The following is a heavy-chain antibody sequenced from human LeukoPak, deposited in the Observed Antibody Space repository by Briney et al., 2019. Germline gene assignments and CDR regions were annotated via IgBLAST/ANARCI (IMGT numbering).Heavy chain of an antibody. CDR2: ISYDGSNK. CDR3: AKMDSSGYSLYYFDY. J-gene: IGHJ4*02. CDR1: GFTFGSYG. D-gene: IGHD3-22*01. V-gene: IGHV3-30*18. Sequence: GGSLRLSCAASGFTFGSYGMHWVRQAPGKGLEWVAVISYDGSNKYYADSVKGRFTISRDNSKNTLCLQMNSLRAEDTAVYYCAKMDSSGYSLYYFDYWGQGTLVTVSS.